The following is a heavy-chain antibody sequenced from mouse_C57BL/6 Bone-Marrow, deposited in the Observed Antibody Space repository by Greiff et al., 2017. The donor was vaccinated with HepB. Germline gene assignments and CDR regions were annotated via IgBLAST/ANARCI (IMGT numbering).Heavy chain of an antibody. V-gene: IGHV1-55*01. CDR3: ARVRYDYDDGWYFDV. CDR2: IYPGSGST. J-gene: IGHJ1*03. Sequence: VQLQQPGAELVKPGASVKMSCKASGYTFTSYWITWVKQRPGQGLEWIGDIYPGSGSTNYNEKFKSKATLTVDTSSSTAYMQLSSLTSEDSAVYYCARVRYDYDDGWYFDVWGTGTTVTVSS. CDR1: GYTFTSYW. D-gene: IGHD2-4*01.